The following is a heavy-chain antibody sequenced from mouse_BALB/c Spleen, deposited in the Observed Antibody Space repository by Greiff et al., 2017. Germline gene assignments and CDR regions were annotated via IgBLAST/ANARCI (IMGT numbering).Heavy chain of an antibody. D-gene: IGHD1-1*01. V-gene: IGHV5-15*01. J-gene: IGHJ3*01. CDR1: GFTFSDYG. Sequence: EVNVVESGGGLVQPGGSRKLSCAASGFTFSDYGMAWVRQAPGKGPEWVAFISNLAYSIYYADTVTGRFTISRENAKNTLYLQMSSLRSEDTAMYYCARWDYGSRFAYWGQGTLVTVSA. CDR2: ISNLAYSI. CDR3: ARWDYGSRFAY.